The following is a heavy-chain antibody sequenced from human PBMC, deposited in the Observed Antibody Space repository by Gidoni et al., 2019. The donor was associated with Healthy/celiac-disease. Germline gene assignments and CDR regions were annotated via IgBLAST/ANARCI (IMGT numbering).Heavy chain of an antibody. CDR3: ARDRGYYDSSGYYPDFFDY. CDR1: GYTFTGYY. CDR2: INPNSGGT. D-gene: IGHD3-22*01. J-gene: IGHJ4*02. V-gene: IGHV1-2*06. Sequence: QVQLVQSGAEVKKPGASVKVSCKASGYTFTGYYMHWVRQAPGQGLEWMGRINPNSGGTNYAQKFQGRVTMTRDTSISTAYIELSRLRSDDTAVYYCARDRGYYDSSGYYPDFFDYWGQGTLVTVSS.